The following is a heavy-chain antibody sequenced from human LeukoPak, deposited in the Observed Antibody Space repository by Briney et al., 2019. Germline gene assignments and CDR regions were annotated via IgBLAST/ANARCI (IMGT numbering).Heavy chain of an antibody. CDR2: IYYSGST. CDR1: GGSISSSSYY. CDR3: ARGLHYYDSSGYLWFDP. V-gene: IGHV4-39*07. J-gene: IGHJ5*02. D-gene: IGHD3-22*01. Sequence: SETLSLTCTVSGGSISSSSYYWGWIRQPPGKGLEWIGSIYYSGSTYYNPSLKSRVTISVDTSKNQFSLKLSSVTAADTAVYYCARGLHYYDSSGYLWFDPWGQGTLVTVSS.